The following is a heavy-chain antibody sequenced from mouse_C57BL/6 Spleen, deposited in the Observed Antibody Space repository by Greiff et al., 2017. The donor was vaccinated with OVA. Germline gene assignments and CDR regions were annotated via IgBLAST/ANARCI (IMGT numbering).Heavy chain of an antibody. J-gene: IGHJ4*01. D-gene: IGHD2-3*01. CDR2: IYPGSGST. CDR3: ARWLLREDYAMDY. Sequence: QVQLQQPGAELVKPGASVKMSCKASGYTFTSYWITWVKQRPGQGLEWIGDIYPGSGSTNYNEKFKSKATLTVDTSSSTAYMQLSSLTSEDSAVYYCARWLLREDYAMDYWGQGTSGTVSS. V-gene: IGHV1-55*01. CDR1: GYTFTSYW.